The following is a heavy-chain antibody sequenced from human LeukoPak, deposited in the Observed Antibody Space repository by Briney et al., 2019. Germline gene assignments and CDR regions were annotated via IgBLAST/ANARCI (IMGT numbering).Heavy chain of an antibody. V-gene: IGHV3-74*03. CDR1: GFTFSSYW. Sequence: PGGSLRLSCAASGFTFSSYWMHWVRQAPAKGLVWVSRINSDGSTTTYADSVQGRFTISRDNAKNTLYLQMNSLRAEDTAVYYCIRGLGGGSDYWGLGTLVTVTS. CDR2: INSDGSTT. CDR3: IRGLGGGSDY. J-gene: IGHJ4*02. D-gene: IGHD4-23*01.